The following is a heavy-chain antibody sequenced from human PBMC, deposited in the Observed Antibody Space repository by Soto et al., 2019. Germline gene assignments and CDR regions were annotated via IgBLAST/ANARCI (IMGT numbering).Heavy chain of an antibody. CDR1: GGSFSGYY. V-gene: IGHV4-34*01. Sequence: SETLSLTCAVYGGSFSGYYWSWIRQPPGKGLEWIGEINHSGSTNYNPSLKSRVTISVDTSKNQFSLKLSSVTAADTAVYYCARGRDCTNGVCYTHWFDPWGQGTLVTVSS. CDR2: INHSGST. J-gene: IGHJ5*02. D-gene: IGHD2-8*01. CDR3: ARGRDCTNGVCYTHWFDP.